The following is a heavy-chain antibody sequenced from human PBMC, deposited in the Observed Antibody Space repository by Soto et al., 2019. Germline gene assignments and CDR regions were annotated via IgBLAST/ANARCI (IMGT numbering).Heavy chain of an antibody. J-gene: IGHJ5*02. CDR3: AKDLSEIVVVPAAKRP. Sequence: PGGSLRLSCAASGFTFSSYAMSRVRQAPGKGLEWVSAISGSGGSTYYADSVKGRFTISRDNSKNTLYLQMNSLRAEDTAVYYCAKDLSEIVVVPAAKRPWGQGTLVTVSS. D-gene: IGHD2-2*01. CDR1: GFTFSSYA. V-gene: IGHV3-23*01. CDR2: ISGSGGST.